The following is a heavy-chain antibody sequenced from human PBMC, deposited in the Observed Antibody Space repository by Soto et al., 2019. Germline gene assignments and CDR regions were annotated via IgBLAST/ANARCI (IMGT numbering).Heavy chain of an antibody. Sequence: ASVKVSCKASGYTFTSYGINWVRQATGQGLEWMGWMNPNSGNTGYAQKFQGRVTMTRNTSISTAYMELSSLRSEDTAVYYCARDRRNGYKFDYWGQGTLVTVSS. V-gene: IGHV1-8*01. CDR2: MNPNSGNT. CDR3: ARDRRNGYKFDY. J-gene: IGHJ4*02. D-gene: IGHD5-12*01. CDR1: GYTFTSYG.